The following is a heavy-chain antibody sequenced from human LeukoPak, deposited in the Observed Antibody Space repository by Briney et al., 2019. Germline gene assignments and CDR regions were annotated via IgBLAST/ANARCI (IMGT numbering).Heavy chain of an antibody. CDR3: ARDLTYYDFWTTRWFDP. D-gene: IGHD3-3*01. Sequence: SVKVSCKASGGTFSSYAISWVRQAPGQGLEWMGGIIPIFGTANYAQKFQGRVTITADGSTSTAYMELSSLRSEDTAVYYCARDLTYYDFWTTRWFDPWGQGTLVTVSS. CDR1: GGTFSSYA. CDR2: IIPIFGTA. J-gene: IGHJ5*02. V-gene: IGHV1-69*13.